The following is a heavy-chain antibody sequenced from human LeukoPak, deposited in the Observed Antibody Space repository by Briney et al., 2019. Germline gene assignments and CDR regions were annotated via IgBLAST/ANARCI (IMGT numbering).Heavy chain of an antibody. V-gene: IGHV4-34*01. Sequence: SETLSLTCTVSGGSISSYYWSWIRQPPGKGLEWIGEINHSGSTNYNPSLKSRVTISVDTSKNQFSLKLSSVTAADTAVYYCARAAYYYDSSGYYPHFDYWGQGTLVTVSS. D-gene: IGHD3-22*01. CDR1: GGSISSYY. J-gene: IGHJ4*02. CDR3: ARAAYYYDSSGYYPHFDY. CDR2: INHSGST.